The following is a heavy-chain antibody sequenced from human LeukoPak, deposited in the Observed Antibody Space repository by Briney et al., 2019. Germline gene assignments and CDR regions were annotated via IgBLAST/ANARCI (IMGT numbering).Heavy chain of an antibody. CDR2: INHSGST. D-gene: IGHD3-10*01. Sequence: SETLSLTCAVYGGSFSGYYWSWIRQPTGKGLEWIGEINHSGSTNYNPSLKSRVTISVDTSKNQFSLKLSSVTAADTAVYYCARGLTYYYGSGSYLGYWGQGTLVTVSS. CDR1: GGSFSGYY. V-gene: IGHV4-34*01. J-gene: IGHJ4*02. CDR3: ARGLTYYYGSGSYLGY.